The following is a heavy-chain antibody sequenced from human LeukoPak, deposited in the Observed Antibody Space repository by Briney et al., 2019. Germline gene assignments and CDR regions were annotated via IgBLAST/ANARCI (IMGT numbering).Heavy chain of an antibody. Sequence: GESLKISCKVSGYSFTNYWIGWVRQMPGKGLEWMGIIYPGDSDTKYSPSFQGQVIISADKSISTAYLQWSSLQASDTAIHYCARPTRGALFDYWGQGTLVTVSS. J-gene: IGHJ4*02. CDR2: IYPGDSDT. CDR3: ARPTRGALFDY. V-gene: IGHV5-51*01. CDR1: GYSFTNYW. D-gene: IGHD3-10*01.